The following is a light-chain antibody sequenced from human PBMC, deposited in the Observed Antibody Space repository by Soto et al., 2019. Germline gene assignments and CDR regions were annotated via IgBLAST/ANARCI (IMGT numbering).Light chain of an antibody. CDR1: QSISINF. Sequence: IVLTQSPGTLSLSPGERATLSCRASQSISINFLGWYQQKPGQAPRLLIYGASRRAPGIPDTFAGSGSGTDFTLTISRLDPEDFALYYCHYYGGSSLSFVGGTKVEI. CDR2: GAS. CDR3: HYYGGSSLS. V-gene: IGKV3-20*01. J-gene: IGKJ4*01.